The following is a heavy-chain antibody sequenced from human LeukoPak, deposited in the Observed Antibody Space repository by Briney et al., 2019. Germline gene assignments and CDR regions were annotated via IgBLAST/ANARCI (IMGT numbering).Heavy chain of an antibody. Sequence: GGSLRLSCAASGFTVSSNFMNWVRQAPGKGLQWVSVIYSGGTTYYADSVKGRFTISRDNSKNTLYLQMNSLRAEDTAVYYCARALLVRNGYNYSPNYFDYWGQGTLVTVSS. D-gene: IGHD5-24*01. CDR3: ARALLVRNGYNYSPNYFDY. CDR2: IYSGGTT. CDR1: GFTVSSNF. V-gene: IGHV3-53*01. J-gene: IGHJ4*02.